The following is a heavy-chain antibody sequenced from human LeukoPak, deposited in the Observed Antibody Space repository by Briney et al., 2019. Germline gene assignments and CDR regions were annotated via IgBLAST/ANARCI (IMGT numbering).Heavy chain of an antibody. CDR3: ARDKGYCSGGSCYFYLDY. D-gene: IGHD2-15*01. Sequence: GGSLRLSCAASGFSLTNFDMNWIRQAPGKGLEWVSFFSVRYNVIYYADSVKGRFTVSRDDAKNSLYLQMNSLRAEDTAVYYCARDKGYCSGGSCYFYLDYWGQGTLVTVSS. CDR1: GFSLTNFD. V-gene: IGHV3-48*01. CDR2: FSVRYNVI. J-gene: IGHJ4*02.